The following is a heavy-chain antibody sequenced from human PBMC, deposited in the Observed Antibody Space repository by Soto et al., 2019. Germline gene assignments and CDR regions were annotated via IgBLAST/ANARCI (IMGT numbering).Heavy chain of an antibody. J-gene: IGHJ6*02. CDR1: GGSISSSSYY. D-gene: IGHD6-13*01. V-gene: IGHV4-39*01. Sequence: PSETLSLTCTVSGGSISSSSYYWGWIRQPPGKGLEWIGSIYYSGSTYYNPSLKSRVTISVDTSKNQFSLKLSSVTAADTAVYYCARRAAALIYYYYGMDVWGQGTTVTV. CDR3: ARRAAALIYYYYGMDV. CDR2: IYYSGST.